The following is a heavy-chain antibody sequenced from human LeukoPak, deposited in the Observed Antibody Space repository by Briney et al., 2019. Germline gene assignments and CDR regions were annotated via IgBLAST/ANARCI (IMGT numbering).Heavy chain of an antibody. CDR3: ARDAPPYAFDI. CDR2: IWYDGSNK. Sequence: GRSLTLSCAASGFTFSSYGMHWVRHAPGKGLERVAVIWYDGSNKYYADSVKGRFTISRDNSKNTLYLQRNRRRAEDTAVYYCARDAPPYAFDIWGQGTMVTVSS. CDR1: GFTFSSYG. J-gene: IGHJ3*02. V-gene: IGHV3-33*01.